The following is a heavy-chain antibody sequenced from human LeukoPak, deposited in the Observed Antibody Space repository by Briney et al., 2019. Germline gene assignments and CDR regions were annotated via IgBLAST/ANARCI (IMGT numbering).Heavy chain of an antibody. D-gene: IGHD2-15*01. V-gene: IGHV4-30-4*08. CDR3: ARVQYCSGGSCYNLRLFDH. CDR2: IYHSGTT. Sequence: PSETLSLTCTVSGDSINTGDHYWSWIRQPPGKGLEWIGYIYHSGTTYYNPSVKSRISISVDTSKNQFSLNLRSVTAADTAVYYCARVQYCSGGSCYNLRLFDHWGQGPLVTVSS. CDR1: GDSINTGDHY. J-gene: IGHJ4*02.